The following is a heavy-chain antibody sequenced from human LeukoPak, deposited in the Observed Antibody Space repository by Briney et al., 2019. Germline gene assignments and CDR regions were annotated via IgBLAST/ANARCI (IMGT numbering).Heavy chain of an antibody. CDR3: VKIARD. CDR1: GFTFSSFD. Sequence: GGSLRLSCSASGFTFSSFDMHWVRQAPGKGLEYISAISPNGGSTYHADSVKGRFTISRDNSKNTLYLQMGSLRIEDTAVYYCVKIARDWGQGTLVTVSS. CDR2: ISPNGGST. J-gene: IGHJ4*02. V-gene: IGHV3-64D*09.